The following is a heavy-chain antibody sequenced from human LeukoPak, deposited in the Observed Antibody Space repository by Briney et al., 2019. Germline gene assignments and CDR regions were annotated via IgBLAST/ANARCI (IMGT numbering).Heavy chain of an antibody. Sequence: GGSLRLSCAASGFTFSSYAMSWVRQAPGKGLEWVSAISGSGGSTYYADSVKGRFTISRDNSKNTLYLQMNSPRAEDTAVYYCAKVDRYCSGGSCYGFDYWGQGTLVTVSS. CDR2: ISGSGGST. D-gene: IGHD2-15*01. CDR1: GFTFSSYA. CDR3: AKVDRYCSGGSCYGFDY. J-gene: IGHJ4*02. V-gene: IGHV3-23*01.